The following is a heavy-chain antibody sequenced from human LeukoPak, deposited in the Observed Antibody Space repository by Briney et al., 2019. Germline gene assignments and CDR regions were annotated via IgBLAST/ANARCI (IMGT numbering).Heavy chain of an antibody. J-gene: IGHJ6*03. CDR2: IYTSGST. CDR1: GGSISSYY. D-gene: IGHD2-21*01. CDR3: ASSPRIASYMDV. Sequence: SETLSLTCTVSGGSISSYYWSWIRQPAGQGLEWIGRIYTSGSTNYNPSLKSRVTMSVDTSKNQFSLKLSSVTAADTAVYYCASSPRIASYMDVWGKGTTVTVSS. V-gene: IGHV4-4*07.